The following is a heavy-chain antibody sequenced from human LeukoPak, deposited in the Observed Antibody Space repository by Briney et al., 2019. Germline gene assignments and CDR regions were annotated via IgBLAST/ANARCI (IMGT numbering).Heavy chain of an antibody. CDR2: ISAYNGNT. CDR1: GYTFTSYG. J-gene: IGHJ3*02. CDR3: ARDLPLDHIVATIGEAFDI. Sequence: ASVKVSCKASGYTFTSYGISWVRQATGQGLEWMGWISAYNGNTNYAQKLQGRVTMTTDTSTSTAYMELRSLRSDDTAVYYCARDLPLDHIVATIGEAFDIWGQGTMVTVSS. D-gene: IGHD5-12*01. V-gene: IGHV1-18*01.